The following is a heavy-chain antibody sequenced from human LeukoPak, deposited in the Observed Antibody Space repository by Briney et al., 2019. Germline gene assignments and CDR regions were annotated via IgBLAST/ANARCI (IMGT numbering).Heavy chain of an antibody. V-gene: IGHV1-2*02. J-gene: IGHJ4*02. D-gene: IGHD3-22*01. CDR3: ARRCDTSSYYTYYFDY. CDR2: IDPNSGGT. CDR1: GYTFTAYY. Sequence: ASVKVSCKASGYTFTAYYIHWVRQAPGQGLEWMGWIDPNSGGTNYAQKFQGRVTMTRDTSISTAYMELSRLRSDDTAVYFCARRCDTSSYYTYYFDYWGQGTLVTVSS.